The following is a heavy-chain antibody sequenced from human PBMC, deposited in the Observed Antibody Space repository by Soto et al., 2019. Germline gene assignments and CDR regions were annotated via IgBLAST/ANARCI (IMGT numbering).Heavy chain of an antibody. CDR1: GFTFSSYS. Sequence: PGGSLRLSCATSGFTFSSYSMNWVRQAPGKGLEWVSSISSSSSYTYYADSVKGRLTISRDNSKNSLYLQMNSLRAEDTAVYYCAKDGSGWSYPLGGDYWGQGTLVTVSS. D-gene: IGHD6-19*01. CDR2: ISSSSSYT. V-gene: IGHV3-21*04. J-gene: IGHJ4*02. CDR3: AKDGSGWSYPLGGDY.